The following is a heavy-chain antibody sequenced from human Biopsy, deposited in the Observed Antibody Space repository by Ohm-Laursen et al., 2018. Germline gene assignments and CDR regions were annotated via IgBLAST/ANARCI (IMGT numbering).Heavy chain of an antibody. CDR3: ARGSGYFKLDV. D-gene: IGHD5-12*01. CDR2: INQSRST. CDR1: GESSSGYF. Sequence: SDTLSLTCAVNGESSSGYFWNWIRQPPGKGLEWIGEINQSRSTKYNPSLKRRATLSADSTNSQFSLRLTSVTAADTAIYYCARGSGYFKLDVWGQGTTVTVSS. V-gene: IGHV4-34*01. J-gene: IGHJ6*02.